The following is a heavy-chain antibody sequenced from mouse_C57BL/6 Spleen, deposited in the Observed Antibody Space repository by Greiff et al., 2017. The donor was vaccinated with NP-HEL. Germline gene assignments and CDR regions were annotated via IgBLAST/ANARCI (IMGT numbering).Heavy chain of an antibody. CDR2: INPSNGGT. D-gene: IGHD3-2*02. V-gene: IGHV1-53*01. CDR1: GYTFTSYW. CDR3: ARKGQLRLALFDY. Sequence: QVQLKQPGTELVKPGASVKPSCKASGYTFTSYWMHWVKQRPGQGLEWIGNINPSNGGTNYNEKFKSKATLTVDKSSSTAYMQLSSLTSEDSAVYYCARKGQLRLALFDYWGQGTTLTVSS. J-gene: IGHJ2*01.